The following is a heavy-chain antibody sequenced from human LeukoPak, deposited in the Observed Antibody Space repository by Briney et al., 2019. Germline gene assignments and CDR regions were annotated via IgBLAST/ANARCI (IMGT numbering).Heavy chain of an antibody. Sequence: SETLSLTCTVSGGSISSSSYYWGWIRQPPGKGLEWIGSIYYSGSTYYNPSLKSRVTISGDTSKNQFSLKLSSVTAADTAVYYCARTVPATATGFDYWGQGTLVTVSS. V-gene: IGHV4-39*01. CDR1: GGSISSSSYY. CDR2: IYYSGST. D-gene: IGHD2-2*01. CDR3: ARTVPATATGFDY. J-gene: IGHJ4*02.